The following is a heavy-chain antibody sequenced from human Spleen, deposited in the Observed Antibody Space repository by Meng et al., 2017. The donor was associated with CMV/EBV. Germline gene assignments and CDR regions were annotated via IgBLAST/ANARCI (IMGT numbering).Heavy chain of an antibody. D-gene: IGHD5-18*01. CDR2: INPNSGGT. CDR3: ARGGYPFYFDY. Sequence: ASVKVSCKASGYTFTSYYMHWVRQAPGQAFESMGWINPNSGGTGYVQKFQGRVSMTRDTSISTAYMDLSRLRSDDTAVYYCARGGYPFYFDYWGQGTLVTVSS. V-gene: IGHV1-2*02. CDR1: GYTFTSYY. J-gene: IGHJ4*01.